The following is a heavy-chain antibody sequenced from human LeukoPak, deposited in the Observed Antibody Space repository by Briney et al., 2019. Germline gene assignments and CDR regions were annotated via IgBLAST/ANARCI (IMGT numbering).Heavy chain of an antibody. CDR2: ISAYNGNT. D-gene: IGHD4-17*01. Sequence: GAPVKVSCKASGYTFTSYGISWVRQAPGQGLEWMGWISAYNGNTNYAQKLQGRVTMTTDTSTSTVYMELRSLRSDDTAVYYCARFYGDYDYFDYWGQGTLVTVSS. CDR1: GYTFTSYG. J-gene: IGHJ4*02. V-gene: IGHV1-18*01. CDR3: ARFYGDYDYFDY.